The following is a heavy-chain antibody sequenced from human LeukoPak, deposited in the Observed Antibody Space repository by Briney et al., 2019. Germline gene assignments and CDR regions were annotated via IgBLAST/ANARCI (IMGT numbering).Heavy chain of an antibody. D-gene: IGHD3-22*01. CDR1: GYTFTGYY. CDR2: INPNSGGT. V-gene: IGHV1-2*02. Sequence: ASVKVSCKASGYTFTGYYMHWVRQAPGQGLEWMGWINPNSGGTNYAQKFQGRVTMTRDTSISTAYMELSRLRSDDTAVYYCARDGSGYTLTDPDYWGQGTLVTVSS. J-gene: IGHJ4*02. CDR3: ARDGSGYTLTDPDY.